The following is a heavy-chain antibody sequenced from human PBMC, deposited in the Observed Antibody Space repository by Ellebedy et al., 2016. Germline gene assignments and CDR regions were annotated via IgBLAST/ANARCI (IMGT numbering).Heavy chain of an antibody. J-gene: IGHJ6*02. Sequence: SVKVSXKASGGTFSSYAISWVRQAPGQGLEWMGGIIPIFGTANYAQKFQGRVTITADESTSTAYMELSSLRSEDTAVYYCASPRGLHLGELSLYPGYYYGMDVWGQGTTVTVSS. CDR3: ASPRGLHLGELSLYPGYYYGMDV. V-gene: IGHV1-69*13. CDR2: IIPIFGTA. CDR1: GGTFSSYA. D-gene: IGHD3-16*02.